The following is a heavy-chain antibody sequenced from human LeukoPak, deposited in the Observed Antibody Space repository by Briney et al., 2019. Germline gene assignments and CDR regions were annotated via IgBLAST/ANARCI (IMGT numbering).Heavy chain of an antibody. CDR2: ISKEGDNA. V-gene: IGHV3-74*01. CDR3: ARGGYSGSYYRFS. J-gene: IGHJ4*02. CDR1: GFTFTDYW. D-gene: IGHD3-22*01. Sequence: GGSLRLSCAASGFTFTDYWMHWVRQVPGKGLVWLSRISKEGDNAVYADFAKGRFTMSRGNAKKTVYLQPTTLRPDDTALYYCARGGYSGSYYRFSWGQGTLVTVSS.